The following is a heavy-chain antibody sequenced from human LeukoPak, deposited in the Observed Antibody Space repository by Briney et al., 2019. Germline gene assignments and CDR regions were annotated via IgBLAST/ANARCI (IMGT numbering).Heavy chain of an antibody. D-gene: IGHD6-13*01. CDR1: GGTFSSYA. J-gene: IGHJ4*02. CDR2: IIRIFGTP. Sequence: ASVKVSCKASGGTFSSYAITWVRQAPGQGLEWMGGIIRIFGTPNYAQKFQGRITITADKSTNTAYMELNSLRSEDTAVYYCARETYSSSFDSWGQGTLLTVSS. V-gene: IGHV1-69*06. CDR3: ARETYSSSFDS.